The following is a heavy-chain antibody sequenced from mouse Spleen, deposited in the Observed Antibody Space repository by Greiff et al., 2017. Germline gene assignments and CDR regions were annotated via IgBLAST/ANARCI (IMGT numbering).Heavy chain of an antibody. CDR2: IDPETGGT. J-gene: IGHJ3*01. V-gene: IGHV1-15*01. CDR1: GYTFTDYE. Sequence: QVQLQQSGAELVRPGASVTLSCKASGYTFTDYEMHWVKQTPVHGLEWIGAIDPETGGTAYNQKFKGQAILTADKSSSTAYMELRSLTSEDSAVYYCAIGDYGARGFAYWGQGTLVTVSA. CDR3: AIGDYGARGFAY. D-gene: IGHD1-1*01.